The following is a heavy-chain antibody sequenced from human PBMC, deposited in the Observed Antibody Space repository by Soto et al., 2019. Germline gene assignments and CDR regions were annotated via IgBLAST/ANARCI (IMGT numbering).Heavy chain of an antibody. V-gene: IGHV3-48*02. CDR3: ARLYYDYV. Sequence: GGSLRLSCKASGFDFSTYSMNWVRQAPGKGLEWMAYVSMDSDTIHYADSVKGRFTISRDDPENSLYLQMNSLRDEDTATYYCARLYYDYVWGQGTTVTVSS. D-gene: IGHD3-3*01. CDR1: GFDFSTYS. CDR2: VSMDSDTI. J-gene: IGHJ6*02.